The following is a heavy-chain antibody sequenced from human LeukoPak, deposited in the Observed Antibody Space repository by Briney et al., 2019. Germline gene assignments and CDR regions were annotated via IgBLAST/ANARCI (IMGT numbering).Heavy chain of an antibody. J-gene: IGHJ4*02. V-gene: IGHV3-21*01. D-gene: IGHD3-22*01. CDR3: ARYYYDSSGNCLDY. CDR1: GFTVSSNY. CDR2: ISSTSSYI. Sequence: GGSLRLSCAASGFTVSSNYMSWVRQAPGKGLEWVSSISSTSSYIYYADSVKGRFTISRDNAKNSLFLQMNSLRAEDTAVYYCARYYYDSSGNCLDYWGQGTLVTVSS.